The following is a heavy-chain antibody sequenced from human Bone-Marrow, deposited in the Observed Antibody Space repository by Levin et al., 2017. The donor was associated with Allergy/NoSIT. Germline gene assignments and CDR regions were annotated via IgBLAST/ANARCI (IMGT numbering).Heavy chain of an antibody. J-gene: IGHJ3*02. V-gene: IGHV4-59*01. CDR2: IYYSGST. Sequence: SETLSLTCTVSGGSISSYYWSWIRQPPGKGLEWIGYIYYSGSTNYNPSLKSRVTISVDTSKNQFSLKLSSVTAADTAVYYCARERSWGGEGDAFDIWGQGTMVTVSS. D-gene: IGHD6-13*01. CDR1: GGSISSYY. CDR3: ARERSWGGEGDAFDI.